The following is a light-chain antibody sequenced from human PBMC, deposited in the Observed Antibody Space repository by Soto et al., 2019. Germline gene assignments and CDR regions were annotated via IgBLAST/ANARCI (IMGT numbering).Light chain of an antibody. V-gene: IGKV3-20*01. CDR2: GAS. CDR1: QSVSSSY. J-gene: IGKJ1*01. Sequence: EIVLTQSPGTLSLSPGERVTLSCRASQSVSSSYLAWYQQKPGQPPRLLIYGASSRATGIPDRFSGSGSGTDFTLTISRLEPEDFAVFYCQHYDSLPITFGQGTKVDIK. CDR3: QHYDSLPIT.